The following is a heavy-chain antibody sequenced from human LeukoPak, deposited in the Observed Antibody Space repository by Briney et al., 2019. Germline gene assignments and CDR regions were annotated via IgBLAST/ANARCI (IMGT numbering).Heavy chain of an antibody. D-gene: IGHD2-2*01. J-gene: IGHJ4*02. V-gene: IGHV3-48*03. Sequence: GGSLRLSCAASGFTFSSYEMNWVRQAPGKGLEWVSYISSSGSTIYYADSVKGRFTISRDNAKNSLYLQMNSLRAEDTAVYYCARDPGYCSSTSCYGDYFDCWGQGTLVTVSS. CDR2: ISSSGSTI. CDR1: GFTFSSYE. CDR3: ARDPGYCSSTSCYGDYFDC.